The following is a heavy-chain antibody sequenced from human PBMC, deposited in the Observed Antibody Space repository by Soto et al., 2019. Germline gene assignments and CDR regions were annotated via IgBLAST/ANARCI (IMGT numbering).Heavy chain of an antibody. CDR3: ARDLGSTNYYFDY. V-gene: IGHV3-33*01. Sequence: QVQLVESGGGVVQPGRSLRVSCVTSGFTFSRYGMHWVRQAPGKGLEWVAVIWYDGSKKYYADFVKGRFTISRDDSKNTLYLQLNSLRAEDTAVYYCARDLGSTNYYFDYWGLGNLVIVSS. CDR2: IWYDGSKK. D-gene: IGHD7-27*01. J-gene: IGHJ4*02. CDR1: GFTFSRYG.